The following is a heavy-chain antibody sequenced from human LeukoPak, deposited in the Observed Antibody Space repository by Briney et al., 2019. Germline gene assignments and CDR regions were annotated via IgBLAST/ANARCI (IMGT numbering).Heavy chain of an antibody. CDR1: GYSFHTYG. J-gene: IGHJ4*02. D-gene: IGHD2-8*01. V-gene: IGHV1-18*01. CDR2: VSAHNGDT. CDR3: ATYCTNGVFPRGFFAY. Sequence: ASVKVSCKASGYSFHTYGLTWVRQTPGQGPEWVGWVSAHNGDTNYAQKFRGRVTMTTDTSTSTAYMELRSLRSDDTAVYYCATYCTNGVFPRGFFAYWGQGTLVTVSS.